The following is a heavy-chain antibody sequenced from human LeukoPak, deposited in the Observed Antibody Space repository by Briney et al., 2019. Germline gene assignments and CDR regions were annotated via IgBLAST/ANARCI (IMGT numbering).Heavy chain of an antibody. D-gene: IGHD2-15*01. J-gene: IGHJ4*02. CDR3: AKDEGYCSGGSCYYDY. Sequence: GGSLRLSCAASGFTVSNNYMSWVRQAPGKGLEWVSAISGSGGSTYYADSVKGRFTISRDNSKNTLYLQMNSLRAEDTAVYYCAKDEGYCSGGSCYYDYWGQGTLVTVSS. CDR1: GFTVSNNY. CDR2: ISGSGGST. V-gene: IGHV3-23*01.